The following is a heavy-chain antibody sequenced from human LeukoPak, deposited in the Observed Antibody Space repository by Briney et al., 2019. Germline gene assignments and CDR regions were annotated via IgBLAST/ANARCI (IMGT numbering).Heavy chain of an antibody. CDR3: ARVRRAAGGTCSSTSCSPGYFDY. CDR1: GGSFSGYY. CDR2: INHSGST. Sequence: PSETLSLTCAVYGGSFSGYYWSWIRQPPGKGLEWIGEINHSGSTNYNPSLKSRVTISVDTSKNQFSLKLSSVTAADTAVYYCARVRRAAGGTCSSTSCSPGYFDYWGQGTLVTVSS. V-gene: IGHV4-34*01. J-gene: IGHJ4*02. D-gene: IGHD2-2*01.